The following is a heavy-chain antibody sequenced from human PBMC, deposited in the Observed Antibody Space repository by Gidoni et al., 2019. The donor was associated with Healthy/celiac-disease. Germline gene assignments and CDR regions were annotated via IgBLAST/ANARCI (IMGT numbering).Heavy chain of an antibody. Sequence: QVQLVQSGAEVKKPGSSVNVSCKASGGTFSSYAISWVRQAPGQGLEWMGGIIPIFGTANYAQKFQGRVTITADKSPSTAYMELSSLRSEDTAVYYCAREEQLVLGAFDIWGQGTMVTVSS. J-gene: IGHJ3*02. CDR1: GGTFSSYA. CDR3: AREEQLVLGAFDI. CDR2: IIPIFGTA. V-gene: IGHV1-69*06. D-gene: IGHD6-6*01.